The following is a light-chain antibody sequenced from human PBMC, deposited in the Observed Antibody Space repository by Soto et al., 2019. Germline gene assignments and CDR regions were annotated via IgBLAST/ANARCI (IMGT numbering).Light chain of an antibody. CDR3: TSYTSSSTYV. CDR1: SSDVGGYNY. J-gene: IGLJ1*01. Sequence: QSALTQPASVSRSPGQSITISCTGTSSDVGGYNYVFWYQHPPGKAPKLMIYDVTNRPSGVSNRFSGSKSGNTASLTISGLQAEDEADYYCTSYTSSSTYVFGTGTKLTVL. CDR2: DVT. V-gene: IGLV2-14*03.